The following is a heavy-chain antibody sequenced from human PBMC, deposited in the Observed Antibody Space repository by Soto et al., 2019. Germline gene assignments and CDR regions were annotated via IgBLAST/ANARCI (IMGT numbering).Heavy chain of an antibody. D-gene: IGHD3-3*01. CDR1: EFTFSNYD. CDR3: AREYEPDYYYYGMDV. CDR2: ISSSGTSI. J-gene: IGHJ6*02. V-gene: IGHV3-48*03. Sequence: EGQLVESGGGLVQPGGSLRLSCAASEFTFSNYDMNWVRQAPGKGLEWISYISSSGTSIYYADSVKGRFTISRDNAENSLSLQMNSLRAEDTAVYYCAREYEPDYYYYGMDVWGQGTTVTVSS.